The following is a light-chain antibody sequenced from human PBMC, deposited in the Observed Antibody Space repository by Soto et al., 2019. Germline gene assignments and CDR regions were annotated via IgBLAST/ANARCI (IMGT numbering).Light chain of an antibody. V-gene: IGKV1-33*01. CDR3: QQYDNLPPYT. CDR1: QDISNY. Sequence: DIQMTQSPSSLSASVGDRVTITCQASQDISNYLNWYQQKPGKAPKLLIYDASNLETGVPSRFSGSGSGTDFTFTIRSLQPEDIANYYCQQYDNLPPYTFAQGTKVDIK. CDR2: DAS. J-gene: IGKJ2*01.